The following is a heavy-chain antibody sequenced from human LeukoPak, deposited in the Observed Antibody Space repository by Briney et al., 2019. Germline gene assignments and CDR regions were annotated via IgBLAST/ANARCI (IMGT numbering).Heavy chain of an antibody. Sequence: ASVKVSCKASGYTFTDYYMHWVRQAPGQGLEWMGWINPNSGGTNYAQKFQGRVTMTGDTSISTAYMELSRLRSDDTAVYYCAREDRIAAALMDVWGKGTTVTVSS. J-gene: IGHJ6*04. CDR2: INPNSGGT. CDR1: GYTFTDYY. D-gene: IGHD6-13*01. V-gene: IGHV1-2*02. CDR3: AREDRIAAALMDV.